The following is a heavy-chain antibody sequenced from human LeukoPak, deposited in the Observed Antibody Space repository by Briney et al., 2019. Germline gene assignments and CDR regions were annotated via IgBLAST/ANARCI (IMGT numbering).Heavy chain of an antibody. CDR2: ISDDGSNK. D-gene: IGHD5-18*01. J-gene: IGHJ2*01. CDR1: GFTFTAYG. Sequence: SGGSLRLSCAASGFTFTAYGMHWVRQAPGKGLEWVAVISDDGSNKYYADSVKGRFTISRDNSKNTLYLQMNSLRLEDTALYYCAKDADTATIVYWYFDLWGRGTLVTVSS. V-gene: IGHV3-30*18. CDR3: AKDADTATIVYWYFDL.